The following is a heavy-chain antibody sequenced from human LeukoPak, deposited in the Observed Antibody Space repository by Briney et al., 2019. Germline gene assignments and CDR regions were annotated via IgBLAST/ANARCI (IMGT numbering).Heavy chain of an antibody. V-gene: IGHV3-21*01. CDR1: GFTFSSYS. CDR3: ARVVGSSWYLDY. Sequence: GGPLRLSCAASGFTFSSYSMNWVRQAPGKGLEWVSSISSSSSYIYYADSVKGRFTISRDNAKNSLYLQMNSLRAEDTAVYYCARVVGSSWYLDYWGQGTLVTVSS. D-gene: IGHD6-13*01. CDR2: ISSSSSYI. J-gene: IGHJ4*02.